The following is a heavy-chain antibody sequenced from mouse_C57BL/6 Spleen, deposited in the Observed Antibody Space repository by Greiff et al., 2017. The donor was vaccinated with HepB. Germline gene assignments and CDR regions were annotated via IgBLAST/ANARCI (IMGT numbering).Heavy chain of an antibody. CDR1: GYTFTSYT. CDR3: ARSPGFAY. CDR2: INPSSGYT. Sequence: VQLQQSGAELARPGASVKMSCKASGYTFTSYTMHWVKQRPGQGLEWIGYINPSSGYTKYNQKFKDKATLTADKSSSTAYMQLRSLTSEDSAVYYSARSPGFAYWGQGTLVTVSA. V-gene: IGHV1-4*01. J-gene: IGHJ3*01.